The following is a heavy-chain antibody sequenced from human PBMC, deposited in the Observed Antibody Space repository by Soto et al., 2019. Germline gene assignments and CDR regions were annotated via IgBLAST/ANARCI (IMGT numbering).Heavy chain of an antibody. D-gene: IGHD3-10*01. CDR1: GYSISSGYY. V-gene: IGHV4-38-2*02. J-gene: IGHJ5*02. Sequence: SETLSLTCTVSGYSISSGYYWGWIRQPPGKGLEWIGSIYHSGSTYYNPSLKSRVTISVDTSKNQFSLKLSSGTAADTDVYYCARSPRGVLGWFDPWGQGTLVTVSS. CDR2: IYHSGST. CDR3: ARSPRGVLGWFDP.